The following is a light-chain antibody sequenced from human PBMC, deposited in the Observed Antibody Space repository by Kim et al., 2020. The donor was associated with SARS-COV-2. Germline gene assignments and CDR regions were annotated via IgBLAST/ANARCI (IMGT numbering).Light chain of an antibody. CDR2: EVP. V-gene: IGLV2-18*02. Sequence: APIPDTGPSVHVGGYDRVSWDQQPPATAPKLMIYEVPNRPSGVPDRFSGSKSGNTASLTISGLQAEDEADYYCCSYTSTRTRVFGGGTQLTVL. CDR1: SVHVGGYDR. J-gene: IGLJ2*01. CDR3: CSYTSTRTRV.